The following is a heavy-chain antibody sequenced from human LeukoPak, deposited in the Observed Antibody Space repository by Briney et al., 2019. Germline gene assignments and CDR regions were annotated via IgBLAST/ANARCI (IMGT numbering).Heavy chain of an antibody. CDR3: ARGEYYFDY. CDR2: ISSSGRTI. CDR1: GFTFSSYS. Sequence: GGSLRLSCAASGFTFSSYSMNWVRQAPGKGLEWVSSISSSGRTIYYADSLKGRFTVSRDNAKNSLYLRMNNLRDEDTAVYYCARGEYYFDYWGQGTLVTVSS. V-gene: IGHV3-48*02. J-gene: IGHJ4*02.